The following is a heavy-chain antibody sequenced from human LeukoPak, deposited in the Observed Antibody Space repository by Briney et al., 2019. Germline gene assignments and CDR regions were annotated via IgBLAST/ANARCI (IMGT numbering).Heavy chain of an antibody. CDR1: GGSISSYY. D-gene: IGHD6-19*01. V-gene: IGHV4-59*01. Sequence: PSEALSLTCTVSGGSISSYYWSWIRQPPGKGLEWIGYIYNSGTTNYNPSVKSRVTISVDTSNNHVSLNLRSVTAADTAVYYCARTKKWLAFDIWDQGTMVTVSS. J-gene: IGHJ3*02. CDR2: IYNSGTT. CDR3: ARTKKWLAFDI.